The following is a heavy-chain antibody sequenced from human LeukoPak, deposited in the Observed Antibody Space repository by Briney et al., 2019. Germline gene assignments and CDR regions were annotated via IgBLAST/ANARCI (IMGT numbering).Heavy chain of an antibody. J-gene: IGHJ4*02. CDR2: IYYSGST. D-gene: IGHD6-6*01. CDR1: GGSLRSYY. V-gene: IGHV4-59*01. Sequence: SETLSLTCTDSGGSLRSYYWSWVRQPPGKGLEWVGYIYYSGSTKYNPSLKSRVNISVDTSKNQFTLKLSSVTAADTAVYYCARGDIAARHIDYWGQGTLVTVSS. CDR3: ARGDIAARHIDY.